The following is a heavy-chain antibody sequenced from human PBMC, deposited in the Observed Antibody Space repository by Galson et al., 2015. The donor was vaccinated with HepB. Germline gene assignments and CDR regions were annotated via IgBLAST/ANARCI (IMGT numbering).Heavy chain of an antibody. CDR2: IYPGDSDT. CDR1: GYSFTSYW. Sequence: QSGAEVKKPGESLRLSCKGSGYSFTSYWIGWVRQMPGKGLEWMGIIYPGDSDTRYSPSFQGQVTISADKSISTAYLQWSSLKASDTAMYYCARHFSHDFWSGLYYYYGMDVWGQGTTVTV. D-gene: IGHD3-3*01. V-gene: IGHV5-51*01. CDR3: ARHFSHDFWSGLYYYYGMDV. J-gene: IGHJ6*02.